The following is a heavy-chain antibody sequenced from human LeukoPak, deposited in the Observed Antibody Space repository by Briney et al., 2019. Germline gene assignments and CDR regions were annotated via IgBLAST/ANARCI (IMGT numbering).Heavy chain of an antibody. D-gene: IGHD3-10*01. CDR3: ARASGPFDY. V-gene: IGHV3-33*01. CDR2: IWNDGSNK. CDR1: GFMFSVYG. J-gene: IGHJ4*02. Sequence: PGRSLRLSCVASGFMFSVYGMHWVRQAPGKGLEWVAVIWNDGSNKYYADSVKGRFTISRDNSKNTLYLQMNSLRAEDTAAYSCARASGPFDYWGQGTLVTVSS.